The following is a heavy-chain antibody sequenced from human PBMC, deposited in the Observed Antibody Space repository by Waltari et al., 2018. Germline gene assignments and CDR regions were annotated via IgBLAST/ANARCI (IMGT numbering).Heavy chain of an antibody. J-gene: IGHJ4*02. Sequence: EVQLVESGGGLVQPGGSLRLSCDVSGFMFSSYWMTWVRQGPGKGLELVANINHDGSEKYYVDSVKGRFTISRDNTKSSLFLQMNSLRAEDTAVYYCATYRWLGYWGQGSLVTVSS. D-gene: IGHD3-10*01. CDR1: GFMFSSYW. CDR2: INHDGSEK. V-gene: IGHV3-7*03. CDR3: ATYRWLGY.